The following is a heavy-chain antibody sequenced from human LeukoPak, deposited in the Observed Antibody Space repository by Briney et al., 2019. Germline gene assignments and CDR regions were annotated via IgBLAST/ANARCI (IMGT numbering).Heavy chain of an antibody. J-gene: IGHJ4*02. CDR1: GFTFSSYG. D-gene: IGHD5-18*01. CDR3: AKGYTAMVPYYFDY. Sequence: PGGSLRLSCAASGFTFSSYGMHWVRQAPGKGLEWVAVISYDGSNKYYADSVKGRFTISRGNSKNTLYLQMNSLRAEDTAVYYCAKGYTAMVPYYFDYWGQGTLVTVSS. V-gene: IGHV3-30*18. CDR2: ISYDGSNK.